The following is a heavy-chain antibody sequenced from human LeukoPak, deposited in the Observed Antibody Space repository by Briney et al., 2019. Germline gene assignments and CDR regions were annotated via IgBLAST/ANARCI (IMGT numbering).Heavy chain of an antibody. Sequence: ASVKVSCKVSGYTLTELSMHWVRQAPVKGLEWMGGFDPEDGETIYAQKFQGRVTMTEDTSTDTAYMELSSLRSEDTAVYYCATSPRGDSSGYYAFDIWGQGTMVTVSS. V-gene: IGHV1-24*01. CDR2: FDPEDGET. D-gene: IGHD3-22*01. CDR3: ATSPRGDSSGYYAFDI. J-gene: IGHJ3*02. CDR1: GYTLTELS.